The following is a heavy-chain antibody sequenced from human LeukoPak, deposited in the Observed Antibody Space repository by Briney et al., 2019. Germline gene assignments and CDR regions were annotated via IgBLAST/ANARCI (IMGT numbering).Heavy chain of an antibody. D-gene: IGHD2-8*01. J-gene: IGHJ4*02. CDR3: ARASNGPILDY. CDR1: GFTVSSNY. Sequence: GGSLRLSCAASGFTVSSNYMSWVRQAPGKGLEWVSVIYSGGSTYYADSVKGRFTISRDNSKNTLYLQMNSLRAEDTAVYYCARASNGPILDYWGQGTLVIVSS. V-gene: IGHV3-66*01. CDR2: IYSGGST.